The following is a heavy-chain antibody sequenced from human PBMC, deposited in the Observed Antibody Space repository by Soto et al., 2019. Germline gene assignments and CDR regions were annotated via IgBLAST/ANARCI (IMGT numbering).Heavy chain of an antibody. J-gene: IGHJ6*02. V-gene: IGHV1-69*01. CDR3: ARDQPTTDYYGMDV. Sequence: QVQVVQSGAEVKKPGSSVKVSCKDTGGTFSSYAISWVRQAPGQGLEWMGGIIPIFGTANYAQKFQGRVTITADESTSTAYRELSSLRSEDTAVYYCARDQPTTDYYGMDVWGQGTTVTVSS. CDR2: IIPIFGTA. CDR1: GGTFSSYA.